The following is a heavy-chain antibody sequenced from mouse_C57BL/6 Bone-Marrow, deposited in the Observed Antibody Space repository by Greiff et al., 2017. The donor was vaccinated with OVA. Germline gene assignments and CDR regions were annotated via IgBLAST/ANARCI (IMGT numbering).Heavy chain of an antibody. CDR3: ASLTGAFAY. Sequence: VKLVESGPGLVQPSQSLSITCTVSGFSLTSYGVHWVRQSPGKGLEWLGVIWSGGSTDYNAAFISRLSISKDNSKSQVFLKMNSLQADDTAIYYCASLTGAFAYWGQGTLVTVSA. CDR1: GFSLTSYG. D-gene: IGHD4-1*01. J-gene: IGHJ3*01. V-gene: IGHV2-2*01. CDR2: IWSGGST.